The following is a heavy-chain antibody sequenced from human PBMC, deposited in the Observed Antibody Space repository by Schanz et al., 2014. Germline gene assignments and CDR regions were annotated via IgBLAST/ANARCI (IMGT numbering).Heavy chain of an antibody. CDR1: GGSISSGAYS. Sequence: QVQLQESGPRLVKPSQTLSLTCTVSGGSISSGAYSWSWIRQPPGKRPEWIGYIYSSGSTYYNPSLKSRVSMSVDTAKNQFSLSLSSATAADTAVYYCARAVGGNSALEWFDPWGQGTLVTVSS. V-gene: IGHV4-30-4*07. CDR2: IYSSGST. J-gene: IGHJ5*02. CDR3: ARAVGGNSALEWFDP. D-gene: IGHD2-21*01.